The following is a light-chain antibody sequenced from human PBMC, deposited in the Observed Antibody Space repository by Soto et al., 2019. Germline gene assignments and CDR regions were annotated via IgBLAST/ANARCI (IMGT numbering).Light chain of an antibody. Sequence: DSQMTQSPSSLSAPVGGRVTITCRASQGIRRDLGWYQQKPGKAPTRLIYAVSSLHSGVPSRFSGSGSGTEITLTISSLQPEDSATYYCLQHNSYPLTFGGGTKVEIK. CDR1: QGIRRD. V-gene: IGKV1-17*01. CDR3: LQHNSYPLT. J-gene: IGKJ4*01. CDR2: AVS.